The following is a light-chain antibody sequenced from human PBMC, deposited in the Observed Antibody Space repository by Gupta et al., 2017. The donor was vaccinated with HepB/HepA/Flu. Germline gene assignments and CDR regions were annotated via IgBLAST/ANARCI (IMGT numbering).Light chain of an antibody. V-gene: IGLV2-14*01. J-gene: IGLJ2*01. Sequence: QSALTQPASVSGSPGQSITISCSGTNNDIGFDNFVSWYQQHPGKAPKLIIHDVSHRPAGISARFSASKSGDTASLTISVRKAEDGVDYYGSSYASSTTVVFGGGTRLTVL. CDR2: DVS. CDR1: NNDIGFDNF. CDR3: SSYASSTTVV.